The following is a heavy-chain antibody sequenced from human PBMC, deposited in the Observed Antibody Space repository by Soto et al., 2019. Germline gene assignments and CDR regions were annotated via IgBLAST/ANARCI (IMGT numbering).Heavy chain of an antibody. CDR3: ARAPKYCSGDTCYPYYYMDV. V-gene: IGHV1-3*01. CDR2: INAGNVNT. J-gene: IGHJ6*03. D-gene: IGHD2-15*01. CDR1: GYTFTSYA. Sequence: ASVKVSCKASGYTFTSYAIHWVRQAPGQRLEWMGWINAGNVNTKYSQQFQGRLTITRDTSASTAYMELSSLTSEDTAVYYCARAPKYCSGDTCYPYYYMDVWGKGTTVTVSS.